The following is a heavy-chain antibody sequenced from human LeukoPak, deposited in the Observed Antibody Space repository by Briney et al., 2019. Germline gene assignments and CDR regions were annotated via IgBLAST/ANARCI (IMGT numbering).Heavy chain of an antibody. CDR2: IYSGGST. D-gene: IGHD1-14*01. V-gene: IGHV3-53*01. CDR1: GFTVSSNY. J-gene: IGHJ4*02. CDR3: ASGLPPGIIDY. Sequence: GGSLRLSCAASGFTVSSNYMTWIRQAPGKGLEWVSVIYSGGSTYYADSVKGRFTISRDDSKNTLYLQMNSLRAEDTAVYYCASGLPPGIIDYWGQGTLVTVSS.